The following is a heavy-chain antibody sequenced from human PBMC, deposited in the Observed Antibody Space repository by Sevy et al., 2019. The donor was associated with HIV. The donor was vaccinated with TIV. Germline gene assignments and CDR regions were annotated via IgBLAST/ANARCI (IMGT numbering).Heavy chain of an antibody. Sequence: SETLSLTCTVSGGSISSGGYYWSWIRQHPGKGLEWIGYIYYSGSTYYNPSLKSRVTISVDTSKNQFSLKLSSVTAADTGVYYCARYYDFWSGYGFDYWGQGTLVTVSS. J-gene: IGHJ4*02. CDR3: ARYYDFWSGYGFDY. CDR2: IYYSGST. V-gene: IGHV4-31*03. D-gene: IGHD3-3*01. CDR1: GGSISSGGYY.